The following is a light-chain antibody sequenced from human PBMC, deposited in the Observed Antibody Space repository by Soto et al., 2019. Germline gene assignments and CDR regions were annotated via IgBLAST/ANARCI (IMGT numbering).Light chain of an antibody. CDR2: DAS. V-gene: IGKV1-5*01. Sequence: DIQMTQSPSTLSASVGDRVTITCRASQSLNSLLAWYQQKPGRAPKLLIYDASTLESGVPSRFSGSGSGTEFTLTISSPQTDDFATYYCQQYNSYSSCTFGQGTKVEIK. CDR1: QSLNSL. J-gene: IGKJ1*01. CDR3: QQYNSYSSCT.